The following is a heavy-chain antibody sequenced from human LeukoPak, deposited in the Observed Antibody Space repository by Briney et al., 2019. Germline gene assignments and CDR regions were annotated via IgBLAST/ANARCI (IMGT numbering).Heavy chain of an antibody. CDR1: GGSISSYG. J-gene: IGHJ4*02. V-gene: IGHV4-31*03. CDR3: ARGVGSSWFEYYFDY. CDR2: IYYSGST. D-gene: IGHD6-13*01. Sequence: SETLSLTCTVSGGSISSYGWSWARQHPGKGLEWIGYIYYSGSTYYNPSLKSRVTISVDTSKNQFSLKLSSVTAADTAVYYCARGVGSSWFEYYFDYWGQGTLVTVSS.